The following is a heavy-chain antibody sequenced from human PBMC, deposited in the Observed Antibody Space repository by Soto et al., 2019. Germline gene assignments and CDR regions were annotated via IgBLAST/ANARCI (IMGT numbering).Heavy chain of an antibody. CDR2: IIPIFGTA. V-gene: IGHV1-69*01. CDR3: ARDRDIVATIFRYYYYGMDV. J-gene: IGHJ6*02. D-gene: IGHD5-12*01. CDR1: GGTFSSYA. Sequence: QVQLVQSGAEVKKPGSSVKVSCKASGGTFSSYAISWVRQAPGQGLEWMGGIIPIFGTANYAKKIQGRVTITADESTSTAYMELSSLRSEDTAVYYCARDRDIVATIFRYYYYGMDVWGQGTTVTVSS.